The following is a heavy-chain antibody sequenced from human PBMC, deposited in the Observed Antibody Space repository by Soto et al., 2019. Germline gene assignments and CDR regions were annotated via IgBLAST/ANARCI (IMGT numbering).Heavy chain of an antibody. V-gene: IGHV5-51*01. CDR2: IYPGDSDT. CDR1: GYSFTSYW. Sequence: GESLKISCKGSGYSFTSYWLVWVRQMPGKGLEWMGIIYPGDSDTRYSPSFQGQVTISADRSISTAYLQWSSPKASDTAMYYCARLLGYCSGGSCYPRYYYGMDVWGQGTTVTVSS. J-gene: IGHJ6*02. CDR3: ARLLGYCSGGSCYPRYYYGMDV. D-gene: IGHD2-15*01.